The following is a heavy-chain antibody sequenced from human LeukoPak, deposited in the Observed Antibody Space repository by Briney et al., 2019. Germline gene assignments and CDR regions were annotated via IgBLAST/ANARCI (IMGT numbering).Heavy chain of an antibody. CDR3: ARDYGDYGGFGWFDP. V-gene: IGHV1-2*02. CDR1: GYTFTGYY. D-gene: IGHD4-17*01. Sequence: ASVKVSCKASGYTFTGYYMHWVRQAPGQGLEWMGWINPNSGGTNYAQKFQGRVTMTRDTSISTAYMELSRLRSDDTAVYYCARDYGDYGGFGWFDPWGQGTLVTVSS. J-gene: IGHJ5*02. CDR2: INPNSGGT.